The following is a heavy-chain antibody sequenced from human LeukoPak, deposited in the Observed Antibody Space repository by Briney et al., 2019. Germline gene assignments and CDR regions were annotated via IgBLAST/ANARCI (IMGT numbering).Heavy chain of an antibody. CDR3: AELGITMIGGV. CDR1: GFTFCSYE. CDR2: ISSSGSTI. Sequence: PGGSLRLSCAASGFTFCSYEMNWVRQAPGKGLEWVSYISSSGSTIYYADSVKGRFTISRDNAKNSLYLQMNSLRAEDTAVYYCAELGITMIGGVWGKGTTVTTSS. V-gene: IGHV3-48*03. J-gene: IGHJ6*04. D-gene: IGHD3-10*02.